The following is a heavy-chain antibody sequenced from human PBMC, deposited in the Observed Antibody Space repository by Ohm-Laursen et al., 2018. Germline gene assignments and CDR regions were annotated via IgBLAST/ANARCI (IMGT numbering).Heavy chain of an antibody. J-gene: IGHJ4*02. Sequence: SLRLSCAASGFTFSRYGMHWVRQAPGKGLEWVAVIWYDGSNQYYADSVKGRFTISRVNSQNTLYLQMNSLRAEDTAVYYCARDDCSSTSCPDLDYWGQGTLVSVSS. CDR1: GFTFSRYG. D-gene: IGHD2-2*01. CDR3: ARDDCSSTSCPDLDY. CDR2: IWYDGSNQ. V-gene: IGHV3-33*01.